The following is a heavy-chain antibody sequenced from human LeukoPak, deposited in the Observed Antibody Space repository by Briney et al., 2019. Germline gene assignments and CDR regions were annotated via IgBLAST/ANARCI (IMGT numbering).Heavy chain of an antibody. J-gene: IGHJ4*02. CDR1: GYSISSGYY. CDR2: MYHSGST. CDR3: VRLAQCVGSSCFAVYF. D-gene: IGHD2-2*01. V-gene: IGHV4-38-2*01. Sequence: SETLSLTCEVSGYSISSGYYWGWIRPPPGKGLEWIGSMYHSGSTYYNPSLQSRVTLSADTSNNQFSLRLTSVTAADTAVYYCVRLAQCVGSSCFAVYFWGQGTLVQVS.